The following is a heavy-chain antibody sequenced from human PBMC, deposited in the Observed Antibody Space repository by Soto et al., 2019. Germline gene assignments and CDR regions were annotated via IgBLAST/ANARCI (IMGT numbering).Heavy chain of an antibody. J-gene: IGHJ6*02. Sequence: SDTLSLTCTVPCGSISSSYWSWIRQPPGTGLEGIRYIYYSGSTNYNPSLKSRVTISVDTSKNQFSLKLSSVTAADTAVYYCARDRVYYDILTGYYRTNYYGMDVWGQGTTVT. V-gene: IGHV4-59*01. CDR3: ARDRVYYDILTGYYRTNYYGMDV. D-gene: IGHD3-9*01. CDR1: CGSISSSY. CDR2: IYYSGST.